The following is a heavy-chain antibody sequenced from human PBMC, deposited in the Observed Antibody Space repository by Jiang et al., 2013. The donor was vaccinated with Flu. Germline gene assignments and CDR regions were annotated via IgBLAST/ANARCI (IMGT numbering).Heavy chain of an antibody. V-gene: IGHV2-5*02. CDR1: GFSLSTSAVG. J-gene: IGHJ4*02. CDR2: IYWDDDK. CDR3: AHSRGAGRSSVFDY. Sequence: KPTQTLTLTCTFSGFSLSTSAVGVGWLRQPPGKALEWLAVIYWDDDKRYSPSLQSRLTIAKDTSKNQVVLTMTNMDPVDTATYYCAHSRGAGRSSVFDYWGQGTLVTVSS. D-gene: IGHD1-26*01.